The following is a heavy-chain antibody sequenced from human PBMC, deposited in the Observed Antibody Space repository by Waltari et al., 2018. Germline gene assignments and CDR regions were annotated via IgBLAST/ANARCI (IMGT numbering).Heavy chain of an antibody. D-gene: IGHD3-10*01. CDR1: CFTFSSSA. V-gene: IGHV3-23*03. Sequence: EVQMLDSGGGLVHPGGSLTLSCAASCFTFSSSALCWVRQAPGKGMEWVSVIYSDSTTDYADSVKGRFTISRDKSKNTLYLQMNSLRAEDTAVYYCSKESDGRRGPLIYWGQGTLVTVSS. CDR3: SKESDGRRGPLIY. CDR2: IYSDSTT. J-gene: IGHJ4*02.